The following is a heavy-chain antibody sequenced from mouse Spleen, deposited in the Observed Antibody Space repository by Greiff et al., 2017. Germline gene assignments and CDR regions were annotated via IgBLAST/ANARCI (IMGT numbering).Heavy chain of an antibody. V-gene: IGHV14-4*01. CDR3: TTRGSSYEYFDY. D-gene: IGHD1-1*01. J-gene: IGHJ2*01. Sequence: VQLQQSGAELVRPGASVKLSCTASGFNIKDDYMHWVKQRPEQGLEWIGWIDPENGDTEYASKFQGKATITADTSSNTAYLQLSSLTSEDTAVYYCTTRGSSYEYFDYWGQGTTLTVSS. CDR2: IDPENGDT. CDR1: GFNIKDDY.